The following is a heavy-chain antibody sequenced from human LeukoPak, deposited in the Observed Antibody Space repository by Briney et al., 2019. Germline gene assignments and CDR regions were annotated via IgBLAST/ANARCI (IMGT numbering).Heavy chain of an antibody. J-gene: IGHJ4*02. CDR1: GFTFSSYA. CDR2: ISGSGAGI. CDR3: AKDLGYNYGSKLDY. D-gene: IGHD5-18*01. Sequence: GGSLRLSCAASGFTFSSYAMNWVRQAPGKGLEWVSTISGSGAGIFYADSVKGRFTISRDNSKNTLYLQMNSVRAEDTAVYFCAKDLGYNYGSKLDYWGQGALVTVSS. V-gene: IGHV3-23*01.